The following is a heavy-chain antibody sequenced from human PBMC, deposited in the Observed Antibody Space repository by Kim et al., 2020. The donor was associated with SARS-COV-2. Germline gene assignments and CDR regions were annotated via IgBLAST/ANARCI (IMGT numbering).Heavy chain of an antibody. J-gene: IGHJ3*02. V-gene: IGHV6-1*01. CDR3: ARDPIGRAFDI. Sequence: NDDAVSVKSRITINPDTSKTQFSLQLNSVTPEDTALYYCARDPIGRAFDIWGQGTMVTVSS. CDR2: N. D-gene: IGHD1-26*01.